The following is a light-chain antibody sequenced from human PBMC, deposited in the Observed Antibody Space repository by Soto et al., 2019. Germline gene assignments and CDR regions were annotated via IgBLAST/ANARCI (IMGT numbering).Light chain of an antibody. V-gene: IGKV3-15*01. CDR3: QHFYNCPRT. J-gene: IGKJ1*01. Sequence: EIVMTQSPGTLSVSPGERATLSCRASQSVSSNLAWYQQKPGQAPRLLIYGASTRATGIPARFSGSGSETEFTLTISSLQSEDFAVYYCQHFYNCPRTFAQGTKLDSK. CDR1: QSVSSN. CDR2: GAS.